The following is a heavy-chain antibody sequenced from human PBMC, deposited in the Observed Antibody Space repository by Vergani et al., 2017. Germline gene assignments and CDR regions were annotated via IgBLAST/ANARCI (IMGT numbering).Heavy chain of an antibody. CDR2: IYYSGST. CDR1: GGSISSGGYY. J-gene: IGHJ3*02. Sequence: QVQLQESGPGLVKPSETLSLTCTVSGGSISSGGYYWSWIRQHPGKGLEWIGYIYYSGSTYYNPSLKSLVTISVDTSKNQFSLKLSSVTAADTAVYYCARLGDDYGDFTPGEDAFDIWGQGTMVTVSS. CDR3: ARLGDDYGDFTPGEDAFDI. D-gene: IGHD4-17*01. V-gene: IGHV4-31*01.